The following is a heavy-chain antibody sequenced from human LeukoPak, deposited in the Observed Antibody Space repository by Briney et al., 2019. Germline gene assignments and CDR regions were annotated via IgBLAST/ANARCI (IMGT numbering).Heavy chain of an antibody. CDR1: GFSFSNDA. CDR2: ISDSGTNT. CDR3: AKGGYYGSRSRYYLDS. D-gene: IGHD3-10*01. Sequence: GGSLRLSCAASGFSFSNDAMSWVRQAPGKGLEWVSGISDSGTNTYYADSVEGRFTISRDNSKNTLFLQMNSLRAENTALYYCAKGGYYGSRSRYYLDSWGQGTLVTVSS. J-gene: IGHJ4*02. V-gene: IGHV3-23*01.